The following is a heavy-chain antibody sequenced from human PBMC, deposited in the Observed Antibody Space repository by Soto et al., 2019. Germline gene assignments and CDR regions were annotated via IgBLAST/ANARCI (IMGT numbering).Heavy chain of an antibody. CDR2: ISSTTNYI. CDR1: GFTFTRYS. V-gene: IGHV3-21*01. Sequence: NPGGSLRLSCAASGFTFTRYSMNWVRQAPGKGLEWASSISSTTNYIYYADSMKGRFTVSRDNAKNSVYLDMNSLSAEDTAVYYCARESEDLTSNFDYWGQGTLVTVSS. CDR3: ARESEDLTSNFDY. J-gene: IGHJ4*02.